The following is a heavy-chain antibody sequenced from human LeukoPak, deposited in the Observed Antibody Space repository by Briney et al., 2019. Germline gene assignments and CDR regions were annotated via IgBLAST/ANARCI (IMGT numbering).Heavy chain of an antibody. J-gene: IGHJ4*02. CDR1: GFTFSSYA. V-gene: IGHV3-30-3*01. D-gene: IGHD4-17*01. Sequence: GGSLRLSCAASGFTFSSYAMHWVRQAPGKGLEWVAVISYDGSNKYYADSVKGRFTISRDNSKNTLYLQMNSLRAEDTAVYYCARDSPVWGHDYGFDYWGQGTLVTVSS. CDR3: ARDSPVWGHDYGFDY. CDR2: ISYDGSNK.